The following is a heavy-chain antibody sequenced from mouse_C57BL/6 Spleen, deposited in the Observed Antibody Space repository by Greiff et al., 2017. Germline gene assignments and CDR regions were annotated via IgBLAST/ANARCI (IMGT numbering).Heavy chain of an antibody. V-gene: IGHV1-42*01. Sequence: DVKLVESGPELVKPGASVKISCKASGYSFTGYYMNWVKQSPEKSLEWIGEINPSTGGTTYNQKFKAKATLTVDKSSSTAYMQLKSLTSEDSAVYYCARSGVGSYYFDYWGQGTTLTVSS. D-gene: IGHD3-1*01. CDR2: INPSTGGT. CDR1: GYSFTGYY. CDR3: ARSGVGSYYFDY. J-gene: IGHJ2*01.